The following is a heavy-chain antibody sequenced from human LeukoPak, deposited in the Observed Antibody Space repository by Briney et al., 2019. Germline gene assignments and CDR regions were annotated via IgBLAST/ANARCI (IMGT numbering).Heavy chain of an antibody. CDR3: ARHGGRYNWSPSD. CDR1: GSSISSSVYY. V-gene: IGHV4-39*01. J-gene: IGHJ4*02. Sequence: SETLSLTCTVSGSSISSSVYYWGWIRQPPGKGLEWIGSVYYSGSTSGTTYYNTSLESRVTISVDTSQSQFSLKLSSVTAADTAVYYCARHGGRYNWSPSDWGQGTLVTVSS. D-gene: IGHD1-20*01. CDR2: VYYSGSTSGTT.